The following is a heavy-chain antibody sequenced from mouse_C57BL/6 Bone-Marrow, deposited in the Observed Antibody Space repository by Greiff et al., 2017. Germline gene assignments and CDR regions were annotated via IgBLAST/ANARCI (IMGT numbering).Heavy chain of an antibody. V-gene: IGHV1-55*01. CDR1: GYTFTSYW. Sequence: QVQLKQPGAELVKPGASVQMSCKASGYTFTSYWITWVKQRSGQGLEWIGDFYPGSGSLNYNEKFKSKATLTVDTSSSTAYMQLSRLTSEDSAVYYCASITTVVAHDYWGQGTTLTVSS. D-gene: IGHD1-1*01. J-gene: IGHJ2*01. CDR2: FYPGSGSL. CDR3: ASITTVVAHDY.